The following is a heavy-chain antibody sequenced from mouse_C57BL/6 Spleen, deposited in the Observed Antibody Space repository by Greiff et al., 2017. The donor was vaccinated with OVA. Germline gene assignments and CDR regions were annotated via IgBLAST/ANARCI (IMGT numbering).Heavy chain of an antibody. CDR1: GYTFTDYY. CDR2: IYPGSGNT. V-gene: IGHV1-76*01. D-gene: IGHD4-1*01. Sequence: QVQLKESGAELVRPGASVKLSCKASGYTFTDYYINWVKQRPGQGLEWIARIYPGSGNTYYNEKFKGKATLTAEKSSSTAYMQLSSLTSEDSAVYFCARGWDAYWGQGTTLTVSS. J-gene: IGHJ2*01. CDR3: ARGWDAY.